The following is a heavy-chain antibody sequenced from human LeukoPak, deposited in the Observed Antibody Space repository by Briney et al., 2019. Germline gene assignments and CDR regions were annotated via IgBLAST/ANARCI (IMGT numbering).Heavy chain of an antibody. CDR2: MSGSGSMT. D-gene: IGHD3-22*01. Sequence: PGGSLRLSCAGSGITFRIYAMTWVRQAPGKGLEWVSAMSGSGSMTYYADSVKGRFTISRDKSNNTLYLQMNSLRAEDTALYYCAKTGDYFDSTDYYRPDAFDIWGQGTMVTVSS. CDR3: AKTGDYFDSTDYYRPDAFDI. J-gene: IGHJ3*02. CDR1: GITFRIYA. V-gene: IGHV3-23*01.